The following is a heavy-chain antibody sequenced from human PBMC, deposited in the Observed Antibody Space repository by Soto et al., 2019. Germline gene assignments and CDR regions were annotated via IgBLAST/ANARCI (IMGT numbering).Heavy chain of an antibody. J-gene: IGHJ6*02. CDR1: GFTFSSYA. CDR3: AKDDIVVVPAAIIEYYYYYGMDV. V-gene: IGHV3-23*01. CDR2: ISGSGGST. Sequence: GGSLRLSCAASGFTFSSYAMSWVRQAPGKGLEWVSAISGSGGSTYYADSVKGRFTISRDNSKNTLYLQMNSLRAEDTAVYYCAKDDIVVVPAAIIEYYYYYGMDVWGQGTTVTV. D-gene: IGHD2-2*02.